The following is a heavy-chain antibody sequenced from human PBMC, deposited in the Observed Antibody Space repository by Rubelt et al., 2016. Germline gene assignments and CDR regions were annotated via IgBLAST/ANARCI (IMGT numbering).Heavy chain of an antibody. Sequence: NWVRQAPGKGLEWVAYISGTGNVIYYADSVKGRFTIFRDTAKNSLYLQMNSLRDEDTAVYYCARQGGSYLDAFNFWGQGTTVTVSS. CDR2: ISGTGNVI. CDR3: ARQGGSYLDAFNF. J-gene: IGHJ3*01. D-gene: IGHD1-26*01. V-gene: IGHV3-48*02.